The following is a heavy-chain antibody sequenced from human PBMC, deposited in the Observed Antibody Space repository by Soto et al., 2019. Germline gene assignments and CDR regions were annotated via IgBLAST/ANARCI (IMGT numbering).Heavy chain of an antibody. D-gene: IGHD3-22*01. CDR1: GFTFSSYS. J-gene: IGHJ3*02. CDR3: ARDMGDYYDSSVPTDAFDI. V-gene: IGHV3-21*01. Sequence: GGSLRLSCAASGFTFSSYSMNWVRQAPGKGLEWVSSISSSSSYIYYADSVKGRFTISRDNAKNSLYLQMNSLRAEDTAVYYCARDMGDYYDSSVPTDAFDIWGQGTMVTVSS. CDR2: ISSSSSYI.